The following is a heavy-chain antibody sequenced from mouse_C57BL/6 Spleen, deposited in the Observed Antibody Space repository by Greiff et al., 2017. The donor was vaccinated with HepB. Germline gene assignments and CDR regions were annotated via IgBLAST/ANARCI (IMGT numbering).Heavy chain of an antibody. J-gene: IGHJ2*01. D-gene: IGHD4-1*01. CDR2: IHPNSGST. V-gene: IGHV1-64*01. CDR3: ARGRTGTDYFDY. Sequence: QVQLQQPGAELVKPGASVKLSCKASGYTFTSYWMHWVKQRPGQGLEWIGMIHPNSGSTNYNEKFKSKATLTVDKSSSTAYMQLSSLTSEDSAVYYCARGRTGTDYFDYWGQGTTLTVSS. CDR1: GYTFTSYW.